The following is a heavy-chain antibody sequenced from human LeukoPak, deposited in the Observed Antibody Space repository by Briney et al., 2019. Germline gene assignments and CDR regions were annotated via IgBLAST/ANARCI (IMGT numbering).Heavy chain of an antibody. D-gene: IGHD6-19*01. CDR1: GFTFSSYS. J-gene: IGHJ4*02. V-gene: IGHV3-21*01. CDR3: ARDWHHSSGCLDY. CDR2: ISSSSSYI. Sequence: GGSLRLSCAASGFTFSSYSMNWVRQAPGKGLEWVSSISSSSSYIYYADSVKGRFTISRDNAKNSLYLQMNSLRAEDTAAYYCARDWHHSSGCLDYWGQGTLVTVSS.